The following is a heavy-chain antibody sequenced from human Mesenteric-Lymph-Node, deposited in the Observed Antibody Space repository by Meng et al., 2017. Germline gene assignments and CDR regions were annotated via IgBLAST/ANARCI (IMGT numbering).Heavy chain of an antibody. D-gene: IGHD6-19*01. J-gene: IGHJ5*02. Sequence: QESGPGLVKPSEALSLTCSGSGGSISTSGYYWGWIRQPPGKGLEWIGSIGHSGITYYTPSLKSRVTVSIDTSRNQFSLWLTSVTAADTAVYYCVRSSGWVKTGFDPWGQGTLVTVSS. V-gene: IGHV4-39*01. CDR3: VRSSGWVKTGFDP. CDR2: IGHSGIT. CDR1: GGSISTSGYY.